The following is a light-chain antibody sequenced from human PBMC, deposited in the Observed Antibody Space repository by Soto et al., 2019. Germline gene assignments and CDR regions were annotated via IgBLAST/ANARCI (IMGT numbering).Light chain of an antibody. V-gene: IGKV3-11*01. CDR2: GAS. CDR1: QSVSSY. J-gene: IGKJ5*01. Sequence: EILMMLFQTTLSVSPGERATLSCRPSQSVSSYLLWYQQKPGQAPRLLIYGASNMATGIPARFSGSGSETDFTLTISSLEPEDFAVYYCQHRMNWPLTFGQGTRLEI. CDR3: QHRMNWPLT.